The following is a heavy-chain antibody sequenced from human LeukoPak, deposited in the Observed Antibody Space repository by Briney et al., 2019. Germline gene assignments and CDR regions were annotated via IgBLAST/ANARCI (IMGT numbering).Heavy chain of an antibody. D-gene: IGHD3-10*01. CDR3: ARHVQVLWFGEPDLRWFDP. CDR2: INHSGST. V-gene: IGHV4-39*01. J-gene: IGHJ5*02. CDR1: GGSISSSSYY. Sequence: SETLSLTCTVSGGSISSSSYYWGWIRQPPGKGLEWIGEINHSGSTNYNPSLKSRITISVDTSKNQFSLKLSSVTAADTAVYYCARHVQVLWFGEPDLRWFDPWGQGTLVTVSS.